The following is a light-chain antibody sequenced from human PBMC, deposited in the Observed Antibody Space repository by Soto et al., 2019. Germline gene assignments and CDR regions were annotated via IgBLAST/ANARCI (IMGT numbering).Light chain of an antibody. CDR3: SSYTNSSTL. CDR1: SSDVGGYNY. Sequence: QPALTQSASVSGSPGQSITISCTGTSSDVGGYNYVSWYQQHPGKAPKLMIYEVSNRPSGVSNRFSGAKSGNTASLPISGLQDDDEADYYCSSYTNSSTLFGGGTQLTVL. CDR2: EVS. V-gene: IGLV2-14*01. J-gene: IGLJ2*01.